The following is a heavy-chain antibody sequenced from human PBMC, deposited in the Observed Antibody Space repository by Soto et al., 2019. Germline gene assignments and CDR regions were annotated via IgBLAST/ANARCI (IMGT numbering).Heavy chain of an antibody. Sequence: KTSETLSLTCTVSGGSISSGDYYWSWIRQPPGKGLEWIGYIYYSGSTYYNPSLKSRVTISVDTSKNQFSLKLSSVTAADTAVYYCAREVRAAAGRDYYYYGMDVWGQGTTVTVSS. V-gene: IGHV4-30-4*01. D-gene: IGHD6-13*01. CDR3: AREVRAAAGRDYYYYGMDV. J-gene: IGHJ6*02. CDR2: IYYSGST. CDR1: GGSISSGDYY.